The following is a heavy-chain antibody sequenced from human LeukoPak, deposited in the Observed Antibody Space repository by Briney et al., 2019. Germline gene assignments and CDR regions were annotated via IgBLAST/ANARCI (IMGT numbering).Heavy chain of an antibody. CDR2: TSYDGSNK. J-gene: IGHJ4*02. D-gene: IGHD1-1*01. CDR1: GFTFNSYS. Sequence: PGRSLRLSCAVSGFTFNSYSMHWVRQAPGKGLEWVALTSYDGSNKYYADFVKGRFTISKDKSRNTLNLQMNSLTPEDTAVYYCAREFPTAALDSWGQGTLVTVSS. V-gene: IGHV3-30-3*01. CDR3: AREFPTAALDS.